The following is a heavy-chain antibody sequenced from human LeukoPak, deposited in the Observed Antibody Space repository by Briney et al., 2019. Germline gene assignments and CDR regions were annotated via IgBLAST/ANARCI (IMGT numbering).Heavy chain of an antibody. D-gene: IGHD6-19*01. V-gene: IGHV3-23*01. CDR3: AKGGAVPWTGLDY. Sequence: GGSLRLSCAVPGFTIRSYAMNWVLQAPGKGLEWVSTITASTDSTYYTDSVKGRFTISRDNFTNMLHLEMNRLRAEDTPVYYCAKGGAVPWTGLDYWGQGSLVTVCS. J-gene: IGHJ4*02. CDR1: GFTIRSYA. CDR2: ITASTDST.